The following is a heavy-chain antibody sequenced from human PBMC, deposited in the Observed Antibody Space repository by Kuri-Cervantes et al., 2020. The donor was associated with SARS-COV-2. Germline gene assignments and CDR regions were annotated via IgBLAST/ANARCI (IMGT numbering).Heavy chain of an antibody. Sequence: ASVKVSCKASGYTFTSYGISWVRQAPGQGLEWMGWISAYNGNTNYAQKLQGRVTMTTDTSTSTAYMELRSLRSDDTAVYYCAREDYDFWSGYSDYWGQGTLVTDSS. CDR1: GYTFTSYG. D-gene: IGHD3-3*01. CDR2: ISAYNGNT. V-gene: IGHV1-18*01. J-gene: IGHJ4*02. CDR3: AREDYDFWSGYSDY.